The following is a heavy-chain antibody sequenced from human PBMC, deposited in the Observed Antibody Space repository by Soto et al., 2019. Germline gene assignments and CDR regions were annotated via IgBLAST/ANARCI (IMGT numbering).Heavy chain of an antibody. V-gene: IGHV3-33*01. CDR2: IWYDGSNK. Sequence: GGSLRLSCAASGFTFSSYGMHWVRQAPGKGLEWVAVIWYDGSNKYYADSVKGRFTISRDNSTNTLYLQMNSLRAEDTAVYYCARDQDTMVRGVTPLRNAFDIWGQGTMVTVSS. J-gene: IGHJ3*02. CDR1: GFTFSSYG. CDR3: ARDQDTMVRGVTPLRNAFDI. D-gene: IGHD3-10*01.